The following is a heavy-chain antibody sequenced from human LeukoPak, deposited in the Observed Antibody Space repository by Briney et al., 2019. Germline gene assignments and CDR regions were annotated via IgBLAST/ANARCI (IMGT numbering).Heavy chain of an antibody. CDR2: ISDNGGRT. CDR1: GFTSSGYA. J-gene: IGHJ4*02. Sequence: GGSLRLSCAASGFTSSGYAMSWVRQAPGKGLEWVSTISDNGGRTYYADSVKGRFTISRDNSKNTLFLQMNSLRAEDSAEYYCATDREGDPSAYYLVGGQGTLITVSS. V-gene: IGHV3-23*01. D-gene: IGHD3-22*01. CDR3: ATDREGDPSAYYLV.